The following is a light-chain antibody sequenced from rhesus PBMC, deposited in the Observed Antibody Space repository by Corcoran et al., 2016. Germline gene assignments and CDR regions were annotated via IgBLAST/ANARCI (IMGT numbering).Light chain of an antibody. CDR1: QDISGY. CDR2: NAS. CDR3: QQHNSDPLT. V-gene: IGKV1-25*01. Sequence: DIQMTQSPSSLSASVGDTVTITCRASQDISGYLFWYQKKPGKAPKLLIYNASTLESGVPSRFSGSGYGTDFTLTINTLQPEDFATYYCQQHNSDPLTFGGGTKVEHK. J-gene: IGKJ4*01.